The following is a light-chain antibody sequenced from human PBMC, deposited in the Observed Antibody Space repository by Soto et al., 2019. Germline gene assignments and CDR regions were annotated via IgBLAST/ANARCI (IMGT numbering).Light chain of an antibody. J-gene: IGLJ7*01. CDR3: AAWDDSLSGPGV. CDR1: SSNIGNFY. Sequence: QSVLTQPPSASGTPGQRVTISCSGSSSNIGNFYVYWYQQLPGTAPKLLIYKNNQRPLGVPDRFSGSKSGPSASLAISGLRSEDEADYYCAAWDDSLSGPGVFGGGTQLTVL. V-gene: IGLV1-47*01. CDR2: KNN.